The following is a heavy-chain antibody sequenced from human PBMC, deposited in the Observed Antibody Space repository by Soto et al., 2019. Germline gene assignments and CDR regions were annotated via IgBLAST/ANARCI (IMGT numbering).Heavy chain of an antibody. CDR3: ARDVVAYYDFWSGYSP. CDR1: GGSISSGDYY. Sequence: PSETLSLTCTVSGGSISSGDYYWSWIRQPPGKGLEWIGYIYYSGSTYYNPSLKSRVTISVDTSKNQFSLKLSSVTAADTAVYYCARDVVAYYDFWSGYSPWGQGTLVTVSS. D-gene: IGHD3-3*01. V-gene: IGHV4-30-4*01. J-gene: IGHJ5*02. CDR2: IYYSGST.